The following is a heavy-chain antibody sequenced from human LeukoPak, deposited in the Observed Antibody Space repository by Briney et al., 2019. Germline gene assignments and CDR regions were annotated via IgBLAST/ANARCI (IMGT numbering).Heavy chain of an antibody. J-gene: IGHJ4*02. D-gene: IGHD5-12*01. CDR3: AKAGGDDYLTPFDY. CDR1: GFTFDDYA. Sequence: GRSLRLSCAASGFTFDDYAMHWVRQAPGKGLEWVSGISWNSGSIGYADSVKGRFTISRDNAKNSLYLQMNSLRAEDTALYYCAKAGGDDYLTPFDYWGQGTLVTVSS. CDR2: ISWNSGSI. V-gene: IGHV3-9*01.